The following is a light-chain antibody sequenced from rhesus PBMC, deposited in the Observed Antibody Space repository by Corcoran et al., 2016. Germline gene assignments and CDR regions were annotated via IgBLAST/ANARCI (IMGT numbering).Light chain of an antibody. CDR1: QNIYSN. CDR3: QHYYDNPYS. CDR2: AAS. Sequence: DIQMTQSPSALSASVGDRVTISCRASQNIYSNLAWYQQKTGKAPKSLIYAASSLQTGIPSRLSGGGSGTDFTLTISSLQPEDSAAYYCQHYYDNPYSFGQGTKVEIK. J-gene: IGKJ2*01. V-gene: IGKV1S12*01.